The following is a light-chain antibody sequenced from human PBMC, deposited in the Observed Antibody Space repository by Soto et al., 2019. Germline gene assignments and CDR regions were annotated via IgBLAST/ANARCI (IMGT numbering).Light chain of an antibody. V-gene: IGLV1-44*01. J-gene: IGLJ1*01. CDR3: GTWDDSLNSYV. CDR1: SSNIGINT. Sequence: QSVLTQPPSVSGTPAQRVTISCSGSSSNIGINTVNWYQQLPGTAPRLLIYSNNHRPSGVPDRFSGSKSGTSASLAISGLQSEDEADYYCGTWDDSLNSYVFGSGTKLTVL. CDR2: SNN.